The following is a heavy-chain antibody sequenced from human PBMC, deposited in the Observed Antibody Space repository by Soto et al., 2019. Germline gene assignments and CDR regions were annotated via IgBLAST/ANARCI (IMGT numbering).Heavy chain of an antibody. CDR3: ARGIAAAAFDY. CDR1: GFSVTTNGVG. Sequence: QITLKESGPTLVKPTQTLTLTCTCSGFSVTTNGVGVGWIRQPPGKALEWLALTYWDDDKRYSPSLKSRLTITKDTSKNQVVLTMTNMDPVDTATYYCARGIAAAAFDYWGQGTLVTVSS. J-gene: IGHJ4*02. CDR2: TYWDDDK. D-gene: IGHD6-13*01. V-gene: IGHV2-5*02.